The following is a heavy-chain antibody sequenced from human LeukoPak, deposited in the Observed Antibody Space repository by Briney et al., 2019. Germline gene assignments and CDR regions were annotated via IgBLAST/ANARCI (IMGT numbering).Heavy chain of an antibody. CDR1: GYSITGYY. CDR2: INPNSGGT. CDR3: ARGPGSSWFDP. Sequence: GASVKVSCKASGYSITGYYRDWVRQAPGQGLEGMGWINPNSGGTNAQKCQGRLTMSRDPSTNTAYMELSRLRSADTAVYYCARGPGSSWFDPWGQGTLVTVSS. V-gene: IGHV1-2*02. D-gene: IGHD3-10*01. J-gene: IGHJ5*02.